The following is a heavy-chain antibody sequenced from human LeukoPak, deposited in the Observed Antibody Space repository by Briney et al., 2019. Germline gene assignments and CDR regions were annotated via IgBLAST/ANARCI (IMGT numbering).Heavy chain of an antibody. Sequence: SETLSLTCTVSGGSISSSSYYWGWVRQPPGRGLEWIGSIYYSGSTYYNPPLKSRVTISVDTSKNQFSLNLRSVTAADTAVYHCARTYSSSLHEGYYFDYWGQGTLVTVSS. D-gene: IGHD6-6*01. J-gene: IGHJ4*02. CDR2: IYYSGST. CDR3: ARTYSSSLHEGYYFDY. V-gene: IGHV4-39*01. CDR1: GGSISSSSYY.